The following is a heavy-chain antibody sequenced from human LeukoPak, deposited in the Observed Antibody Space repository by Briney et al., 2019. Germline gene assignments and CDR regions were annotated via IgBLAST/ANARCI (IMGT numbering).Heavy chain of an antibody. D-gene: IGHD5-24*01. J-gene: IGHJ4*02. CDR2: TYSDGNT. CDR3: AKDLEMATILRSDY. V-gene: IGHV3-53*05. Sequence: GGSLRLSCAVSGFTVSSSYMTWVRQAPGKGLEWVSITYSDGNTYYAESVKGRFTVSRGYSKNSLYLQMNSLRAEDTALYYCAKDLEMATILRSDYWGQGTLVTVSS. CDR1: GFTVSSSY.